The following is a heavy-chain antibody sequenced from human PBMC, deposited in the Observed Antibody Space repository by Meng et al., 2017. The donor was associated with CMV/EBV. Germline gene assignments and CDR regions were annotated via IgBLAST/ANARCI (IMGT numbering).Heavy chain of an antibody. V-gene: IGHV4-34*01. CDR3: ARSLSYPDY. CDR1: GGSYSRYY. D-gene: IGHD1-26*01. CDR2: NNHSGSA. J-gene: IGHJ4*02. Sequence: QVQLRQWHEGRVEPSVTLTLAGAGYGGSYSRYYRSGTRQPPGWMRVLIGENNHSGSANNNPALKILVTITVDRTKNLVSRKLSSVTAADTVGDDGARSLSYPDYWGQGTLVTVSS.